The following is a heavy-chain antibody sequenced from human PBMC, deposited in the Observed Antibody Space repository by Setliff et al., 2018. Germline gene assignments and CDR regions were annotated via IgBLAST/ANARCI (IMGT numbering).Heavy chain of an antibody. J-gene: IGHJ4*02. CDR2: INHSGST. CDR3: RYWRGYYDNDY. D-gene: IGHD3-3*01. Sequence: PSETLSLTCTVYGGSFPNYYWGWIRQSPGKGLEWIGEINHSGSTNYNPSLKSRLTISVDASTNQFSLKLYSVTAADTALYYCRYWRGYYDNDYWGQGTLVTVSS. CDR1: GGSFPNYY. V-gene: IGHV4-34*01.